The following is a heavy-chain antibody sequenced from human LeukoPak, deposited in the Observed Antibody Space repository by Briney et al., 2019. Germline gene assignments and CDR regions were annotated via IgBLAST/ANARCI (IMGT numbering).Heavy chain of an antibody. CDR3: VKQDTAGFGNDAFDI. Sequence: PGGSLRLSCAASGFTFDDYAMHWVRQPPGKGLEWVSGISWNSGSIGYADSVKGRFTISRDNAKNTLYLQMNSLRAEDMALYYCVKQDTAGFGNDAFDIWGQGTMVTVSS. CDR2: ISWNSGSI. D-gene: IGHD5-18*01. V-gene: IGHV3-9*03. CDR1: GFTFDDYA. J-gene: IGHJ3*02.